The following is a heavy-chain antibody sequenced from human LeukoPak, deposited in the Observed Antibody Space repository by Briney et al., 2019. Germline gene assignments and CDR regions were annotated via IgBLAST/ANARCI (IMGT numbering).Heavy chain of an antibody. Sequence: SETLSLTCAVYGGSCDDYYCSWIRQPSGKGLEWIGEIHPSGIFYYNSSLVSRVTISIHTSKTQFSLRLTSVTAADTAFYYCARGRDRSKTGDLWGQGSLVTVSS. D-gene: IGHD5-24*01. CDR3: ARGRDRSKTGDL. V-gene: IGHV4-34*01. J-gene: IGHJ5*02. CDR2: IHPSGIF. CDR1: GGSCDDYY.